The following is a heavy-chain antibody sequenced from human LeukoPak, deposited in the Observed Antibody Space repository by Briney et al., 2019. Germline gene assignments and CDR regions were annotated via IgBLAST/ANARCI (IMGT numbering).Heavy chain of an antibody. D-gene: IGHD5-18*01. CDR3: ARDLDTAMAAMAN. V-gene: IGHV1-69*04. CDR1: GGTFSSYA. Sequence: SVKVSCKASGGTFSSYAFSWVRQAPGQGLEWMGRIILIHGISNYAQKFQGRVTITADKSTSTAYMELNSLRSEDTAVYYCARDLDTAMAAMANWGQGTLVTVSS. J-gene: IGHJ4*02. CDR2: IILIHGIS.